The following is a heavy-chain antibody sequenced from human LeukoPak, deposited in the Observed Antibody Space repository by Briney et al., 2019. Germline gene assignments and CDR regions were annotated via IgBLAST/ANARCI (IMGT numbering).Heavy chain of an antibody. V-gene: IGHV3-23*01. CDR1: GFTFSIYA. CDR3: AILPGYSSGWYEVNY. CDR2: MSASGGSK. Sequence: GGCLRLSCAASGFTFSIYAVSWVRHAPGKGLECVSDMSASGGSKYYADTVKRGFTISRDNPMNTLYLQMTTPRAEGTAVYYCAILPGYSSGWYEVNYWGQGPLVTVST. D-gene: IGHD6-13*01. J-gene: IGHJ4*02.